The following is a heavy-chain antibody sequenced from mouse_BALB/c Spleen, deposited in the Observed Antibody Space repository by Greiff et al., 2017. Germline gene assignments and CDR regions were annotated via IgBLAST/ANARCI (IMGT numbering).Heavy chain of an antibody. J-gene: IGHJ2*01. D-gene: IGHD1-1*01. CDR3: ARDQAYYRAFDY. CDR2: INSNGGST. CDR1: GFTFSSYG. V-gene: IGHV5-6-3*01. Sequence: EVMLVESGGGLVQPGGSLKLSCAASGFTFSSYGMSWVRQTPDKRLELVATINSNGGSTYYPDSVKGRFTISRDNAKNTLYLQMSSLKSEDTAMYYCARDQAYYRAFDYWGQGTTLTVSS.